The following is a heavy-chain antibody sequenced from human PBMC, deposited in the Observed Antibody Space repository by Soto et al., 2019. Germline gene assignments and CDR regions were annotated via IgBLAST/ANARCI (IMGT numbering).Heavy chain of an antibody. CDR2: ISSDGSNK. V-gene: IGHV3-30-3*01. CDR1: GFTFSSYA. Sequence: ESVGGVVQPGRSLRLSCAASGFTFSSYAMHWVRQAPGKGLEWVALISSDGSNKYYADSVKGRFTISRDNSKNTLYLQMDSLRAEDTAVYYCARDPRIVGAPRNYFNYWGQGTLVTVSS. CDR3: ARDPRIVGAPRNYFNY. J-gene: IGHJ4*02. D-gene: IGHD1-26*01.